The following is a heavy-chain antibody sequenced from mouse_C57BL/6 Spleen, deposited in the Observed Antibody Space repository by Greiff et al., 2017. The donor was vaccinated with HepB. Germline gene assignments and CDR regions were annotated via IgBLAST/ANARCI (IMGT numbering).Heavy chain of an antibody. CDR3: ARGRDYYGSSYYVDY. D-gene: IGHD1-1*01. CDR2: ISSGSSTI. V-gene: IGHV5-17*01. CDR1: GFTFSDYG. Sequence: EVQVVESGGGLVKPGGSLKLSCAASGFTFSDYGMHWVRQAPEKGLEWVAYISSGSSTIYYADTVKGRFTISRDNAKNTLFLQMTSLRSEDTAMYYCARGRDYYGSSYYVDYWGQGTTLTVSS. J-gene: IGHJ2*01.